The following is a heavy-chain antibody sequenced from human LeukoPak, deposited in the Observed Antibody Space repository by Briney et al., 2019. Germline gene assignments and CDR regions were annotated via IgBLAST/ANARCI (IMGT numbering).Heavy chain of an antibody. J-gene: IGHJ4*02. CDR1: GFTFSSYG. D-gene: IGHD2-8*01. CDR2: IRYDGSNK. Sequence: GGSLRLSCAASGFTFSSYGMHWVRQAPGKGLEWVAFIRYDGSNKYYADSVKGRFTISRDNSKNTLYLQMNSLRAEDTAVYYCAKDGCTNGVCFFDYWGQGTLVTVSS. V-gene: IGHV3-30*02. CDR3: AKDGCTNGVCFFDY.